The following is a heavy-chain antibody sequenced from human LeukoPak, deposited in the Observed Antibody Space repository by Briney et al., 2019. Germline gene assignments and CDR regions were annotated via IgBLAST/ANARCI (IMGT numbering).Heavy chain of an antibody. J-gene: IGHJ6*03. CDR1: GFTFSSYG. V-gene: IGHV4-39*01. CDR2: IYYSGST. Sequence: GSLRLSCAASGFTFSSYGMSWIRQPPGKGLEWIGTIYYSGSTYCNPSLTSRVTISVDTSKNQFSLKLSSVTAADTAVYYCARHKDYYYSYMDVWGKGTTVTISS. CDR3: ARHKDYYYSYMDV.